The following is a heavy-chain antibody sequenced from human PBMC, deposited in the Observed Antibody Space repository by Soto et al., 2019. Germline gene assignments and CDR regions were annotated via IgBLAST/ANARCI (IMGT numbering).Heavy chain of an antibody. D-gene: IGHD2-2*01. CDR3: ATQALYCSSTSCYGSLMYYFDY. V-gene: IGHV1-24*01. Sequence: ASVKVSCKVSGYTLTELSMHWVRQAPGKGLERMGGFDPEDGETIYAQKFQGRVTMTEDTSTDTAYMELSSLRSEDTAVYYCATQALYCSSTSCYGSLMYYFDYWGQGTLVTVSS. J-gene: IGHJ4*02. CDR2: FDPEDGET. CDR1: GYTLTELS.